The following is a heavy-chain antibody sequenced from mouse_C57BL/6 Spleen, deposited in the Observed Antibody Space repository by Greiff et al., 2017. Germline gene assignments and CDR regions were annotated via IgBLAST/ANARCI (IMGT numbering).Heavy chain of an antibody. CDR1: GFSLSTSNMG. D-gene: IGHD2-10*01. CDR2: TWWNDDK. Sequence: QVTLKVSGPGILQPSQTLSLTCSFSGFSLSTSNMGIGWIRQPPGKGLEWLAHTWWNDDKYYNPSLKSRPTISKATSNNQVCLKITSVDTAETAAYYFAQMSYSAWLAYWGQGTLVTVSA. V-gene: IGHV8-5*01. CDR3: AQMSYSAWLAY. J-gene: IGHJ3*01.